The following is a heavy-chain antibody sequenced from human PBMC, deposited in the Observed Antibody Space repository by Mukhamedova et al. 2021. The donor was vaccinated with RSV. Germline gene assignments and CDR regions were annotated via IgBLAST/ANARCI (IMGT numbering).Heavy chain of an antibody. D-gene: IGHD1-26*01. V-gene: IGHV3-30*07. J-gene: IGHJ4*02. Sequence: VKGRFTISRDNSKNTLYLQMNSLRAEDTAVYYCARDGVVGATLDYCGQGTLVTVSS. CDR3: ARDGVVGATLDY.